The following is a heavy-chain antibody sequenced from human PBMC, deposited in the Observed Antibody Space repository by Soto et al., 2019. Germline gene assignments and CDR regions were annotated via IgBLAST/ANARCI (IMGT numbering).Heavy chain of an antibody. J-gene: IGHJ3*02. D-gene: IGHD1-1*01. V-gene: IGHV4-34*01. CDR1: GGFVSSGSYY. CDR2: MSHRGGT. Sequence: QVQLQQWGAGLLKPSETLSLTCAVYGGFVSSGSYYWSWIRQPPGKGLEWIGEMSHRGGTHFNPPRQSRVTISVDTSKNQFSLKMSSVTAADTALYYCARVERGTATTVVDAFDIWGPGTMVTVSS. CDR3: ARVERGTATTVVDAFDI.